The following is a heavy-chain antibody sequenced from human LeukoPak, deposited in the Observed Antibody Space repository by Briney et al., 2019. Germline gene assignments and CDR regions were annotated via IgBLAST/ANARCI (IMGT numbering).Heavy chain of an antibody. Sequence: GGSLRLSCAASGFTFSSYAMSWARQAPGKGLEWVSAISGSGGSTYYADSVKGRFTISRDNSKNTLYLQMNSLRAEDTAVYYCAKDSNYDSSGYYFNYFDCWGQGTLVTVSS. CDR3: AKDSNYDSSGYYFNYFDC. D-gene: IGHD3-22*01. CDR1: GFTFSSYA. J-gene: IGHJ4*02. CDR2: ISGSGGST. V-gene: IGHV3-23*01.